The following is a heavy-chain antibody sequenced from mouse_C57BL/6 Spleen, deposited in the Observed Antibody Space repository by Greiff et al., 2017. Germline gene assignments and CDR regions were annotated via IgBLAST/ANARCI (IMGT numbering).Heavy chain of an antibody. V-gene: IGHV1-18*01. CDR3: ARGLGRDYCAMDY. J-gene: IGHJ4*01. CDR2: INPNNGGT. D-gene: IGHD4-1*01. Sequence: VQLQQSGPELVKPGASVKIPCKASGYTFTDYNMDWVQQSHGKSLEWIGDINPNNGGTIYNQKFKGKATLTVDKSSSTAYMELRSLTAEDTAVYYGARGLGRDYCAMDYWGQGTSVTVSS. CDR1: GYTFTDYN.